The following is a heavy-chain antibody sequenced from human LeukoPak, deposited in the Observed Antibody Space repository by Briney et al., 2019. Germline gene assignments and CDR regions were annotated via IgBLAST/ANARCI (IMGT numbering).Heavy chain of an antibody. CDR3: ARGEAGTTGNFDY. D-gene: IGHD1-1*01. V-gene: IGHV4-59*01. Sequence: PSETLSLTCTVAGGSISSYYWSWIRQPPGKGLEWVGYIYYSGSTNYNPSLKSRVTISVDTSKNQFSLKLSSVTAADTAVYYCARGEAGTTGNFDYWGQGTLVTVSS. CDR2: IYYSGST. CDR1: GGSISSYY. J-gene: IGHJ4*02.